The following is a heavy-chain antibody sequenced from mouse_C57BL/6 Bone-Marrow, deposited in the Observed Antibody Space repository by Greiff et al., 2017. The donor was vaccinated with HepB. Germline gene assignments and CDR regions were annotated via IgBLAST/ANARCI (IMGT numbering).Heavy chain of an antibody. CDR3: ARGLWYPFDY. V-gene: IGHV1-81*01. CDR1: GYTFPSYG. CDR2: IYPRSGNT. Sequence: VQLQESGAELARPGASVKLSCKASGYTFPSYGLSWVKQRTGPGLEWIGEIYPRSGNTYYNEKFKGKATLTADKSSSTAYMELRSLTSEDSAVYFCARGLWYPFDYWGQGTTLTVSS. J-gene: IGHJ2*01. D-gene: IGHD2-1*01.